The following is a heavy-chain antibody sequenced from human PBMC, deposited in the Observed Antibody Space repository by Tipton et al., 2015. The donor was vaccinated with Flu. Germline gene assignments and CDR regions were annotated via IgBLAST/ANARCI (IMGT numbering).Heavy chain of an antibody. Sequence: LVKPTQTLTLACTFSGFSLNTNEVGVGWIRQPPGKALEWLALIYWDDDKRYSPSLESRLTITRDTSKNQVVLTMANLDPVDTATYYCAYEGQNRGFDPWGQGILVTVSS. CDR1: GFSLNTNEVG. CDR2: IYWDDDK. V-gene: IGHV2-5*02. CDR3: AYEGQNRGFDP. J-gene: IGHJ5*02.